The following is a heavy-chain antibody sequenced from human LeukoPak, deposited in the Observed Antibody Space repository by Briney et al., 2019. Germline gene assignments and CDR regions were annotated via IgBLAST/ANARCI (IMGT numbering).Heavy chain of an antibody. J-gene: IGHJ6*02. CDR3: ARDRVVAAFTYYYYGMDV. D-gene: IGHD2-15*01. V-gene: IGHV3-66*01. CDR2: IYSGGST. CDR1: GFTFSSYA. Sequence: GGSLRLSCAASGFTFSSYAMSWVRQAPGKGLEWVSVIYSGGSTYYADSVKGRFTISRDNSKNTLYLQMNSLRAEDTAVYYCARDRVVAAFTYYYYGMDVWGQGTTVTVSS.